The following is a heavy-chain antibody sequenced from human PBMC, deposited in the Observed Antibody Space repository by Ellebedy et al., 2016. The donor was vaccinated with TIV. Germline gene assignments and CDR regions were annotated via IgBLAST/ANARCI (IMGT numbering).Heavy chain of an antibody. J-gene: IGHJ3*01. CDR2: INAANGNT. V-gene: IGHV1-3*01. CDR1: GSTFRTYS. D-gene: IGHD4-17*01. Sequence: ASVKVSXXASGSTFRTYSMHWVRRAPGQRLEWMGWINAANGNTNYAQKMQDRVTMTTDTSTSTAYMELRNLRPDDTAVYFCAKDFADYVGASDFWGQGTMVTVSS. CDR3: AKDFADYVGASDF.